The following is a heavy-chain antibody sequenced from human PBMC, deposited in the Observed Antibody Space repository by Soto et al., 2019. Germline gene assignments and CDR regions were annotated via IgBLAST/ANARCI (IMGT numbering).Heavy chain of an antibody. J-gene: IGHJ6*02. Sequence: QVQLVESGGGVVQSGRSLRLSCAASGFTFSSYGMHWVRQAPGKGLEWVAFIWYDGSNKYYADSVKGRFTISRDNSKNTLYLQMNSLRAEDTAVYYCASEYCSGGSCYYYGMDVWGQGTTVTVSS. V-gene: IGHV3-33*01. D-gene: IGHD2-15*01. CDR3: ASEYCSGGSCYYYGMDV. CDR2: IWYDGSNK. CDR1: GFTFSSYG.